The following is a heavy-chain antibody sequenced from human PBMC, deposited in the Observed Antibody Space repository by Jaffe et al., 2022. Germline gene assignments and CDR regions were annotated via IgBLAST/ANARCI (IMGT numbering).Heavy chain of an antibody. J-gene: IGHJ5*02. V-gene: IGHV2-5*02. CDR1: GFSLSTSGVG. D-gene: IGHD2-15*01. CDR3: AHSPPVVAATDNWFDP. Sequence: QITLKESGPTLVKPTQTLTLTCTFSGFSLSTSGVGVGWIRQPPGKALEWLALIYWDDDKRYSPSLKSRLTITKDTSKNQVVLTMTNMDPVDTATYYCAHSPPVVAATDNWFDPWGQGTLVTVSS. CDR2: IYWDDDK.